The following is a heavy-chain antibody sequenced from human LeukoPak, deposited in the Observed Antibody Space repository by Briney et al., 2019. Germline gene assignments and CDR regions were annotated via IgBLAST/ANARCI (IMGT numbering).Heavy chain of an antibody. Sequence: PSETLSLTCTVSGGSISSYYWSWIRQPPGKGLEWIGYIYYSGSTNYNPSLKSRVTISVDTSKNQFSPKLSSVTAADTAVYYCARLRARIAAAGHFDYWGQGTLVTVSS. CDR2: IYYSGST. CDR3: ARLRARIAAAGHFDY. V-gene: IGHV4-59*08. D-gene: IGHD6-13*01. CDR1: GGSISSYY. J-gene: IGHJ4*02.